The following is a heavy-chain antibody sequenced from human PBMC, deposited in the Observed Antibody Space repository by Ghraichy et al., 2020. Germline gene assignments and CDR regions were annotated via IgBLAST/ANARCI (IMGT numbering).Heavy chain of an antibody. J-gene: IGHJ2*01. CDR3: ARGGLVGYGDYGGDSWWYFDL. CDR1: GFTVSSNY. V-gene: IGHV3-53*04. Sequence: GGSLRLSCAASGFTVSSNYMSWVRQAPGKGLEWVSVIYSGGSTYYADSVKGRFTISRHNSKITLYLQMNSLRAEDTAVYYCARGGLVGYGDYGGDSWWYFDLWGRGTLVTVSS. D-gene: IGHD4-17*01. CDR2: IYSGGST.